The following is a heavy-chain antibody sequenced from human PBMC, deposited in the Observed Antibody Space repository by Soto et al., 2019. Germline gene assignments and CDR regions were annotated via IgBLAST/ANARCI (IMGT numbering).Heavy chain of an antibody. CDR2: ISAYNGNT. V-gene: IGHV1-18*01. Sequence: ASVKVSCKASGYTFTSYGISWVRQAPGQGLEWMGWISAYNGNTNYAQKLQGRVTRTTDTSTGKAYMEQRSLRSDDTAVYYCASSSGYDLGYYYMDVWGKGTTVTVSS. D-gene: IGHD5-12*01. J-gene: IGHJ6*03. CDR3: ASSSGYDLGYYYMDV. CDR1: GYTFTSYG.